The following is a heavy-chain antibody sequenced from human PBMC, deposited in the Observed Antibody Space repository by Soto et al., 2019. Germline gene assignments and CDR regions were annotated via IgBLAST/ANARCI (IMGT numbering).Heavy chain of an antibody. CDR1: GFTFDDYA. Sequence: EVQLVESGGGLVQPGRSLRLSCAASGFTFDDYAMHRLRQAPGKGVEWVSGICWYSRSVGYADSVKGRFTISRDNAKNFLYLQMNSRRAEDTALYYCAKDITPGYCSSTSCYEGFDPWGQGTLVTVSS. D-gene: IGHD2-2*01. V-gene: IGHV3-9*01. CDR3: AKDITPGYCSSTSCYEGFDP. CDR2: ICWYSRSV. J-gene: IGHJ5*02.